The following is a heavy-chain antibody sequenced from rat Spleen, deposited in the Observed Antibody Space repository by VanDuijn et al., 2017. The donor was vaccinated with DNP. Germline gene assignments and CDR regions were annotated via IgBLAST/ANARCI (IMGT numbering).Heavy chain of an antibody. J-gene: IGHJ4*01. Sequence: EVQLVESGGGLVQPGRSLKLSCAASGFTFSDYYMAWVRQVPGKGLDWVASITSSGGNTYYLDSVKGRFTISRDDAKSTLYLQMDSMRSEETATYYCTRVITTTYYGMDAWGQGTSVTVSS. V-gene: IGHV5S11*01. CDR3: TRVITTTYYGMDA. D-gene: IGHD1-10*01. CDR1: GFTFSDYY. CDR2: ITSSGGNT.